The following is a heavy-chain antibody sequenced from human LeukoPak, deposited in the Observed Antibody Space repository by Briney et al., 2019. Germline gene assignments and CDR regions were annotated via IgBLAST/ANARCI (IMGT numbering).Heavy chain of an antibody. J-gene: IGHJ4*02. CDR1: GFTFSNAW. Sequence: GGSLRLSCAASGFTFSNAWMSWVRQSPGRGLEWVVHIKSKCDGGTTVYAAHVKGRFTISSDDSKNKLYMQMKSLKTEDTAVYSCTTSILLGDILNGFDYWGQGTLVTVSS. CDR2: IKSKCDGGTT. CDR3: TTSILLGDILNGFDY. D-gene: IGHD3-9*01. V-gene: IGHV3-15*01.